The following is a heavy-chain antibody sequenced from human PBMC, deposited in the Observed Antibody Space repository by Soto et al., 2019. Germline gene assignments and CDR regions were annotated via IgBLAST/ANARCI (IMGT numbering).Heavy chain of an antibody. D-gene: IGHD3-9*01. Sequence: GGSLRLSCAASGFTFSSYAMSWVRQAPGKGLEWVSAISGSGGSTYYADSVKGRFTISRDNSKNTLYLQMNSLRAEDTAVYYCAKLPTTIHRLLGTVADYWGQGTLVTVSS. J-gene: IGHJ4*02. CDR3: AKLPTTIHRLLGTVADY. CDR1: GFTFSSYA. CDR2: ISGSGGST. V-gene: IGHV3-23*01.